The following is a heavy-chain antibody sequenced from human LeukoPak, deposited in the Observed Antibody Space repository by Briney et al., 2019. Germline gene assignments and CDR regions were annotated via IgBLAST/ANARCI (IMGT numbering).Heavy chain of an antibody. D-gene: IGHD6-13*01. J-gene: IGHJ6*02. CDR2: IIPIFGTA. CDR3: ARAGYSNSSRDNYYYYYGMDV. V-gene: IGHV1-69*13. CDR1: GGTFSSYA. Sequence: GASVKVSCKASGGTFSSYAISWVRQAPGQGHEWMGGIIPIFGTANYAQKFQGRVTITADESTSTAYMELSSLRSEDTAVYYCARAGYSNSSRDNYYYYYGMDVWGQGTTVTVSS.